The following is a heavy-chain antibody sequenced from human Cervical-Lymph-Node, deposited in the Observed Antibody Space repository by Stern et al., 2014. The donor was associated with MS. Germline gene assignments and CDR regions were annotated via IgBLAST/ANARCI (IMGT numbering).Heavy chain of an antibody. V-gene: IGHV4-31*03. D-gene: IGHD3-10*01. CDR1: GGSITSGGYY. CDR3: ARVVAALLYFDH. J-gene: IGHJ4*02. CDR2: IYWSGTT. Sequence: VQLVESGPGLVKPSQTLSLTCNVSGGSITSGGYYWTWIRQHPGKGLEWIGYIYWSGTTYYNPSLKSRLTMSVDTSKNQFSLKLRSVTAADTAIYYCARVVAALLYFDHWGQGALVTVSS.